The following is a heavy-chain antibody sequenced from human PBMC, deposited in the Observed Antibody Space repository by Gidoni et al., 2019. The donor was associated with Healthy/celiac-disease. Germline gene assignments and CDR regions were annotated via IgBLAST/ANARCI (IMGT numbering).Heavy chain of an antibody. CDR1: GFTFSSYA. CDR3: ARDGLRTRGFDY. Sequence: QVQLVESGGGVVQPGRSLRLSCAASGFTFSSYAMHWVRQAPGKGLEWVAVISYDGSNKYYADSVKGRFTISRDNSKNTLYLQMNSLRAEDTAVYYCARDGLRTRGFDYWGQGTLVTVSS. J-gene: IGHJ4*02. CDR2: ISYDGSNK. D-gene: IGHD1-1*01. V-gene: IGHV3-30-3*01.